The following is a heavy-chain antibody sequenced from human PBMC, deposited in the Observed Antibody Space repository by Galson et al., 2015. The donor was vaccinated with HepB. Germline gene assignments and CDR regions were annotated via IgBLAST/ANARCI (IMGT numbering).Heavy chain of an antibody. CDR3: AIALYDSSGYSLDY. V-gene: IGHV1-69*13. CDR2: IIPIFGTS. CDR1: GGTLSTYA. Sequence: SVKVSCKASGGTLSTYAITWVRQAPGQGLEWMGGIIPIFGTSNHAQKFQGRVTITADESTSTAYMELSSLRSEDTAVYYCAIALYDSSGYSLDYWGQGTQVTVSS. J-gene: IGHJ4*02. D-gene: IGHD3-22*01.